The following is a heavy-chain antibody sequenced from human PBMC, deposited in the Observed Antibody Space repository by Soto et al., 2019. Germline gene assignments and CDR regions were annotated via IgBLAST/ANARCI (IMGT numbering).Heavy chain of an antibody. J-gene: IGHJ4*02. D-gene: IGHD6-19*01. Sequence: GGSLRLSCAASGFTFSSYGMHWVRQAPGKGLEWVAVIWYDGSNKYYADSVKGRFTISRDNSKNTMYLQMNSLRAEDTAVYYCARDKARIAVAGTDPRPSWGFGYWGQGILVTVSS. V-gene: IGHV3-33*01. CDR2: IWYDGSNK. CDR1: GFTFSSYG. CDR3: ARDKARIAVAGTDPRPSWGFGY.